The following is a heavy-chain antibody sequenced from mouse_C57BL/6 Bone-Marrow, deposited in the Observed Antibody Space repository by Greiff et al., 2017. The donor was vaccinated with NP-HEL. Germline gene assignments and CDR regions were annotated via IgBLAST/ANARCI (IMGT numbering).Heavy chain of an antibody. Sequence: EVQLVESGEGLVKPGGSLKLSCAASGFTFSSYAMSWVRQTPEKRLEWVAYISSGGDYIYYADTVKGRFTISRDNARNTLYLQMSSLKSEDTAMYYCTRDPKTGTNYAMDYWGQGTSVTVSS. D-gene: IGHD4-1*01. CDR2: ISSGGDYI. J-gene: IGHJ4*01. CDR1: GFTFSSYA. V-gene: IGHV5-9-1*02. CDR3: TRDPKTGTNYAMDY.